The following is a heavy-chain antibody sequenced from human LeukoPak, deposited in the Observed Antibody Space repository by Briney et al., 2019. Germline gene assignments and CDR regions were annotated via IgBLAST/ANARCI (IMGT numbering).Heavy chain of an antibody. Sequence: SSETLSLTCAVYGGSFSGYYWSWIRQPPGKGLEWIGEINHSGSTNYNPSLKSRVTISVDTSKNQFSLKLSSVTAADTAVYYCGSESLGGPDYWGQGTLVTVSS. V-gene: IGHV4-34*01. CDR2: INHSGST. CDR1: GGSFSGYY. J-gene: IGHJ4*02. CDR3: GSESLGGPDY.